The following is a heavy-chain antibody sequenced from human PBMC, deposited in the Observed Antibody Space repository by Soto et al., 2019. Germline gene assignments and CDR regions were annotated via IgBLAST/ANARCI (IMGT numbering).Heavy chain of an antibody. CDR2: IWYDGSNK. CDR1: GFTFSSYG. D-gene: IGHD3-16*02. Sequence: GGSLRLSCAASGFTFSSYGMHWVRQAPGKGLEWVAVIWYDGSNKYYADSVKGRFTISRDNSKNTLYLQMNSLRAEDTAVYYCARNFGGVIVSLDLWGRGTLVTVSS. J-gene: IGHJ2*01. V-gene: IGHV3-33*01. CDR3: ARNFGGVIVSLDL.